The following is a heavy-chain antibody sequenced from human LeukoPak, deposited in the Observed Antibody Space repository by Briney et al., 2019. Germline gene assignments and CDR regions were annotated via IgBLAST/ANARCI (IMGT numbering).Heavy chain of an antibody. V-gene: IGHV1-46*01. Sequence: GASVTVSCTASGYTFTSYYMHWVRQAPGQGLEWMGIINPSGGSTSYAQKFQGRVTMTRDTSTSTVYMELSSLRSEDTAVYYCARELNPRGFDYWGQGTLVTVSS. J-gene: IGHJ4*02. CDR1: GYTFTSYY. D-gene: IGHD3-10*01. CDR3: ARELNPRGFDY. CDR2: INPSGGST.